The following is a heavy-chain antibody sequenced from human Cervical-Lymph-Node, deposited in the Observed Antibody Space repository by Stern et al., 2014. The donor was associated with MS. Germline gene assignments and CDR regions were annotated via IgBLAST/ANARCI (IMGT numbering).Heavy chain of an antibody. CDR3: ARHYGYYFDF. CDR2: IYPDDSDT. D-gene: IGHD4-17*01. J-gene: IGHJ4*02. CDR1: ENIFSNFW. V-gene: IGHV5-51*01. Sequence: EVQLVESGVEVKKPGESLKISCKASENIFSNFWIGWLRQMPGKGLEYVGIIYPDDSDTKYSPSFGGQVTISADQSINTAYLHLSSLKASDTAIYYCARHYGYYFDFWGQGTLVTVSS.